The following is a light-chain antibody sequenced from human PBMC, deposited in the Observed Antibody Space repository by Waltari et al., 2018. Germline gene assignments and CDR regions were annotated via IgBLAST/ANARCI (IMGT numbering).Light chain of an antibody. CDR3: QQRSNWPIT. J-gene: IGKJ5*01. CDR1: QSVSSY. CDR2: DAS. V-gene: IGKV3-11*01. Sequence: EIVLTQSPATLSLSPGERATLSCRASQSVSSYLAWYQQKPGQAPRRLIYDASNRATGIPARFSVSGSGTDFTLTISSLEPEDFAVYYCQQRSNWPITFGQGTRLEIK.